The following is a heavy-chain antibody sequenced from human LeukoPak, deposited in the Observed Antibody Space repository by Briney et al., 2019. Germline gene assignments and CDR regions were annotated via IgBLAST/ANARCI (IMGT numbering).Heavy chain of an antibody. D-gene: IGHD4-11*01. CDR1: GGSISSYY. J-gene: IGHJ4*02. CDR3: ARRNSWSKSIDY. Sequence: PSETLSLTCTVSGGSISSYYWSWIRQPPGKGLEWIGYIYYSGSTNYNPSLKSRVTISVDTSKNQFSLKLSSVTAADTAVYYCARRNSWSKSIDYWGQGTLVTVSS. V-gene: IGHV4-59*08. CDR2: IYYSGST.